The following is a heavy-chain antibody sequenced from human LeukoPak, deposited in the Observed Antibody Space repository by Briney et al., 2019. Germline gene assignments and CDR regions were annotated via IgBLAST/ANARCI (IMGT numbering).Heavy chain of an antibody. Sequence: LGGSLRLSSAASGFTINSYWMHWVRQAPGKGLVWVSRIHGDGSTTSYADSVKGRFTISRDNAKNTLYLQMNSLRAEDTAVYYCARGPPVWLLSSLLDYWGQGTLVAVSS. J-gene: IGHJ4*02. CDR3: ARGPPVWLLSSLLDY. CDR1: GFTINSYW. V-gene: IGHV3-74*01. D-gene: IGHD3-3*01. CDR2: IHGDGSTT.